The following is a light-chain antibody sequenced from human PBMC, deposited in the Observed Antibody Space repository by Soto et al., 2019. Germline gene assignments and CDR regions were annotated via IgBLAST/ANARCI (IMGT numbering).Light chain of an antibody. CDR2: GVS. CDR1: SSDVGADKS. Sequence: QSVLTQPASVSGSPGQSITISCTGTSSDVGADKSVSWYQQHPGKAPKLVIYGVSDRPSGASSRFTGSKSGNTASLTISGLQAEDEADYYCSSYTSSSTDVFGTGTKVTVL. V-gene: IGLV2-14*01. J-gene: IGLJ1*01. CDR3: SSYTSSSTDV.